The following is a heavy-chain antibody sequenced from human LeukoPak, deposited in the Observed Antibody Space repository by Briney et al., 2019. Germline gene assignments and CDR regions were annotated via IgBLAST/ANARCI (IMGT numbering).Heavy chain of an antibody. Sequence: PSETLSLTCAVSGYSISSGYHWGWIRQPPGKGLGWIGSIYHSGSTYYNPSLKSRVTISVDTSKNQFSLKLSSVTAADTAVYYCARLSSGSYYVIDYWGQGTLVTVSS. D-gene: IGHD1-26*01. V-gene: IGHV4-38-2*01. CDR3: ARLSSGSYYVIDY. CDR2: IYHSGST. J-gene: IGHJ4*02. CDR1: GYSISSGYH.